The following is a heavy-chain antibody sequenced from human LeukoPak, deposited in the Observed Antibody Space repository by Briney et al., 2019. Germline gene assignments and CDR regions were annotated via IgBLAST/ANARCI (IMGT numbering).Heavy chain of an antibody. V-gene: IGHV3-66*01. CDR2: IYSGGST. CDR1: GFTVSSNY. D-gene: IGHD5-18*01. CDR3: AKDLDTAMVTGAFDI. J-gene: IGHJ3*02. Sequence: PGGSLRLSCAASGFTVSSNYMSWVRQAPGKGLEWVSIIYSGGSTYYADSVKGRFTISRDNSKNTLYLQMNSLRAEDTAVYYCAKDLDTAMVTGAFDIWGQGTMVTVSS.